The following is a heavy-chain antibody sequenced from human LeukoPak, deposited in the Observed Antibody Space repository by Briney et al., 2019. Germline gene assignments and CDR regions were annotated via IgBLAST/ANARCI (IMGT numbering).Heavy chain of an antibody. CDR3: AKDQYYDFWSGFYY. D-gene: IGHD3-3*01. J-gene: IGHJ4*02. Sequence: GGSLRLTCVASGFTFSNYWMSWVRQAPGKGLEWVANIKQDESRTYYMDSVKGRFTISRDNSKNTLYLQMNSLRAEDTAVYYCAKDQYYDFWSGFYYWGQGTLVTVSS. CDR1: GFTFSNYW. V-gene: IGHV3-7*03. CDR2: IKQDESRT.